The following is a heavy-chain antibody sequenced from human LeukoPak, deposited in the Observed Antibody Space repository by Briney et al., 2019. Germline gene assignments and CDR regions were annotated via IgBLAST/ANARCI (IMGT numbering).Heavy chain of an antibody. CDR2: IYYGGST. J-gene: IGHJ4*02. Sequence: PSETLSLTCTVSGGSISSYYWSWIRQPPGKGLEWIGNIYYGGSTNYNPSLKSRVTISVDTSKNQFSLKLSSVTAADTAIYYCARSYCSGGSCWVYFDYWGQGTLVTVSS. CDR1: GGSISSYY. D-gene: IGHD2-15*01. V-gene: IGHV4-59*08. CDR3: ARSYCSGGSCWVYFDY.